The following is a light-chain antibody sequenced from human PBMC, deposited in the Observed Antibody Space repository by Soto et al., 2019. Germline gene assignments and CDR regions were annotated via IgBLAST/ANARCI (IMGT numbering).Light chain of an antibody. J-gene: IGKJ3*01. Sequence: DIQMTQSPSSLSASVGDRVTITCQASQDIINYLAWYQQKPGKAPQLLIYGASTLQSGVPSRFSGSGSGTHFTLTVSSLQPEDFATYYCQQLFIYPPTFGPGTKVDIK. V-gene: IGKV1-9*01. CDR3: QQLFIYPPT. CDR1: QDIINY. CDR2: GAS.